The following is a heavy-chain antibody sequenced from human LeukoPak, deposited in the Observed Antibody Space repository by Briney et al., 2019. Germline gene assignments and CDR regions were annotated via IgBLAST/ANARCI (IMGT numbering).Heavy chain of an antibody. V-gene: IGHV4-4*09. D-gene: IGHD6-6*01. CDR2: IYTSGST. CDR3: ARVNRRAARPYDAFDI. CDR1: GGSISSYY. J-gene: IGHJ3*02. Sequence: SETLSLTCTVSGGSISSYYWSWIRQPPGKGLEWIGYIYTSGSTNYNPSLKSRVTISVDTSKNQFSLKLSFVTAADTAVYYCARVNRRAARPYDAFDIWGQGTMVTVSS.